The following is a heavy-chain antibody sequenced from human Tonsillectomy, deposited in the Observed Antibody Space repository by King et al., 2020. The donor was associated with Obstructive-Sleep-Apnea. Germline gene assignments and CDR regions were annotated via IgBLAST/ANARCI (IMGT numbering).Heavy chain of an antibody. CDR2: INTKTGNP. CDR3: ARVQSGTTSFDY. V-gene: IGHV7-4-1*01. CDR1: GYTFISNG. Sequence: VQLVQSESELRRPGASVNVSCRASGYTFISNGINWVRQSPGQGLEGMGWINTKTGNPTYAQAFTGRIVFSLDTSVTTAYLQIRSLQAEDTAVYFCARVQSGTTSFDYWGQGTLVTVSS. D-gene: IGHD1-26*01. J-gene: IGHJ4*02.